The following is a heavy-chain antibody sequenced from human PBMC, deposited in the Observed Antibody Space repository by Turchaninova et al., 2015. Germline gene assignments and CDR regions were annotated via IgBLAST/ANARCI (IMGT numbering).Heavy chain of an antibody. CDR2: TYYRSKWYK. CDR3: ARDLSAKLDY. CDR1: GDSVSRNIAA. V-gene: IGHV6-1*01. J-gene: IGHJ4*02. Sequence: QVQLQQSGPGLAQPSQTLSLPCAISGDSVSRNIAAWNWIRQSPSRGLEWLGRTYYRSKWYKDYAVSLRGRITIDPDTSKNQFSLQLNSVTPEDTAVYYCARDLSAKLDYWGQGALVTVSS. D-gene: IGHD6-25*01.